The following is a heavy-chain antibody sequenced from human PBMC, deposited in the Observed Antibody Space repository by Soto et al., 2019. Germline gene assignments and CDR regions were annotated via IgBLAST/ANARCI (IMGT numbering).Heavy chain of an antibody. CDR1: GGSVNTFY. V-gene: IGHV4-59*02. CDR3: ARDWGRSNYFDY. CDR2: VYYTGST. J-gene: IGHJ4*02. D-gene: IGHD3-16*01. Sequence: XATLCLTCTVSGGSVNTFYWSWIRQPPGKGLEWVGHVYYTGSTDYNPSLKSRVTISVDTTKNQVSLKLNSVTTADTAVYFCARDWGRSNYFDYWGQGTLVTVSS.